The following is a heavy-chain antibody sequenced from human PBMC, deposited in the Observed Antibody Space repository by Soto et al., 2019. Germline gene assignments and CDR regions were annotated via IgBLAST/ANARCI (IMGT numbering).Heavy chain of an antibody. J-gene: IGHJ3*02. D-gene: IGHD6-6*01. V-gene: IGHV1-69*13. CDR2: IIPIFGTA. Sequence: ASVKVSCKASGGTFSSYAISWVRQAPGQGLEWMGGIIPIFGTANYAQKFQGRVTITADESTSAAYMELSSLRSEDTAVYYCARGRGQLVQRAFDIWGQGTMVTVSS. CDR3: ARGRGQLVQRAFDI. CDR1: GGTFSSYA.